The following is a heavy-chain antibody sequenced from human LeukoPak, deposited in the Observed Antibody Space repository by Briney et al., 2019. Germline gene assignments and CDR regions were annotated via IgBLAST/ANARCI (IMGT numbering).Heavy chain of an antibody. Sequence: SETLSLTCTVSGGSISSYYWNWIRQPAGTGLEWIGRIYSTGNTDYNPSLKSRVTMSVDTSKNQFSLQLRSVTAADTAVYYCARGGRDGYNPDYWGQGTLVTVSS. J-gene: IGHJ4*02. CDR1: GGSISSYY. V-gene: IGHV4-4*07. CDR3: ARGGRDGYNPDY. D-gene: IGHD5-24*01. CDR2: IYSTGNT.